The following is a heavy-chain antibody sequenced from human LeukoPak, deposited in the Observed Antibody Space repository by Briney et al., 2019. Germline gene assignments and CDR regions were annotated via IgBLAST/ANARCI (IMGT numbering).Heavy chain of an antibody. CDR3: AVKRAYTFWFAD. V-gene: IGHV4-38-2*01. D-gene: IGHD5-18*01. CDR2: IYHSGST. CDR1: GYSISSGSY. Sequence: SETLSLICDVSGYSISSGSYWGWIRQPPGKGLEWIGSIYHSGSTYYEPSLKSRVTISVDTSKNQFSLNLKSVTAADTATYYCAVKRAYTFWFADWGQGTLVTVSS. J-gene: IGHJ4*02.